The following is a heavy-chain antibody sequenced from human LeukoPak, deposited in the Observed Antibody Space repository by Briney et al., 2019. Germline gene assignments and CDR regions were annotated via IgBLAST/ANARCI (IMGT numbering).Heavy chain of an antibody. Sequence: GASVTVSCKASGYTFTGYYMHWVGQAPGQGVEGMGWVNPNSGGTNYEKKFQGWVTMTRDTSISTAYMELSRLRSDDTALYYYASMFAGGWLFDYWRQGTLLTVSS. D-gene: IGHD6-19*01. CDR3: ASMFAGGWLFDY. CDR2: VNPNSGGT. CDR1: GYTFTGYY. V-gene: IGHV1-2*04. J-gene: IGHJ4*02.